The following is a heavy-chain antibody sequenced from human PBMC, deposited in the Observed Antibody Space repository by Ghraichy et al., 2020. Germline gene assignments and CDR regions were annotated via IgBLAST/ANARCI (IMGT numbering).Heavy chain of an antibody. CDR2: IIPILGIA. V-gene: IGHV1-69*02. D-gene: IGHD3-10*01. Sequence: SVKVSCKASGGTFSSYTISWVRQAPGQGLEWMGRIIPILGIANYAQKFQGRVTITADKSTGTAYMELSSLRSEDTAVYYCVGHYMVRGVIVLDYWGQGTLVTVSS. CDR1: GGTFSSYT. CDR3: VGHYMVRGVIVLDY. J-gene: IGHJ4*02.